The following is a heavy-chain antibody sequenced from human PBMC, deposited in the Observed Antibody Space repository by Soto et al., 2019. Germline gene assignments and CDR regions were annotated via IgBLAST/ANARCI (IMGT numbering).Heavy chain of an antibody. J-gene: IGHJ2*01. CDR3: AQTLGLAVAGPGRFDL. Sequence: VQLVQSGAEVKKPGSSVKVSCKASGGTFSSYAISWVRQAPGQGLEWMGGIIPIFGRANYAQNFQGRVTITAAASTSTAYMELSSLRSEDTAVYYCAQTLGLAVAGPGRFDLWGRGTLVTVSS. CDR2: IIPIFGRA. D-gene: IGHD6-19*01. V-gene: IGHV1-69*12. CDR1: GGTFSSYA.